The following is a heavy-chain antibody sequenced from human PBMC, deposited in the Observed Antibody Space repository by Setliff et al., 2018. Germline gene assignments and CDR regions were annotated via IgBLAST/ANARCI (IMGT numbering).Heavy chain of an antibody. V-gene: IGHV4-61*02. CDR1: GGAFSSGSYY. D-gene: IGHD6-13*01. CDR3: AMGTHSSTWYEIGGFQF. Sequence: NPSETLSLTCTVSGGAFSSGSYYWSWIRQPAGKGLEWIGLIYSEGSTSYNPSLKSRLTMSVDTSKNQFSLKLTSVTAADTAVYYCAMGTHSSTWYEIGGFQFWGQGTMVTVSS. J-gene: IGHJ3*01. CDR2: IYSEGST.